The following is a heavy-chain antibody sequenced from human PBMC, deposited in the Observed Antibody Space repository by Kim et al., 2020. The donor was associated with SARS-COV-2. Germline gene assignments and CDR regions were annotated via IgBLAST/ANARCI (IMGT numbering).Heavy chain of an antibody. D-gene: IGHD4-17*01. Sequence: SETLSLTCTVSGGSISSYYWSWIRQPPGKGLEWIGYIYYSGSTNYNPSLKSRVTISVDTSKNKFSLKLSSVTAADTAVYYCARQFLDYGEHWYFDLWGRGTLVTVSS. CDR1: GGSISSYY. V-gene: IGHV4-59*08. CDR2: IYYSGST. CDR3: ARQFLDYGEHWYFDL. J-gene: IGHJ2*01.